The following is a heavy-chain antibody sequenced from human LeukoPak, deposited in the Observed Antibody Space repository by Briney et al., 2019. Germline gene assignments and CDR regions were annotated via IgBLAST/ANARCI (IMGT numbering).Heavy chain of an antibody. V-gene: IGHV4-38-2*01. Sequence: SETLSLTCAVSGYSISSGYYWGWIRQPPGKGLEWIGSIYYSGSTYYNPSLRSRVTISVDTSKNQFSLKLSSVTAADTAVYYCARRGIAVAVNWFDPWGQGTLVTVSS. CDR3: ARRGIAVAVNWFDP. J-gene: IGHJ5*02. CDR2: IYYSGST. D-gene: IGHD6-19*01. CDR1: GYSISSGYY.